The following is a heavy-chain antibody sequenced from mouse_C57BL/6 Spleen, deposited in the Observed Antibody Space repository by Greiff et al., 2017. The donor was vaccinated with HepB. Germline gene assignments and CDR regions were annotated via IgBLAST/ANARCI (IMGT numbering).Heavy chain of an antibody. D-gene: IGHD1-1*01. CDR3: AMISITTRAY. CDR2: INPNNGGT. J-gene: IGHJ3*01. Sequence: VQLQQSGPELVKPGASVKISCKASGYTFTDYYMNWVKQSHGKSLEWIGDINPNNGGTSYNQKFKGKATLTVDKSSSTAYMELRSLTSEDSAVYYCAMISITTRAYWGQGTLVTVSA. V-gene: IGHV1-26*01. CDR1: GYTFTDYY.